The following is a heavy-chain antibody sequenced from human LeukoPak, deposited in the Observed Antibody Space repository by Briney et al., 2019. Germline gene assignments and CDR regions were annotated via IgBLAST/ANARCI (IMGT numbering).Heavy chain of an antibody. J-gene: IGHJ4*02. V-gene: IGHV3-23*01. CDR3: AKSLRNTVTDFDY. Sequence: PGGSLRLSCAAPGFTFSSYAMSWVRQAPGKGLEWVSTIRGSGDGTYYADSVKGRFTISRDDSKNTLYLQMNSLRGDDTAVYYCAKSLRNTVTDFDYWGQGTLVTVSS. D-gene: IGHD4-17*01. CDR2: IRGSGDGT. CDR1: GFTFSSYA.